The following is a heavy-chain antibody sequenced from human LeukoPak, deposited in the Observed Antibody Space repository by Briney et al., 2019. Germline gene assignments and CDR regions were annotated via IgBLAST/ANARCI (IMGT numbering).Heavy chain of an antibody. V-gene: IGHV4-39*07. Sequence: SERLSLTCTVSGVSISSSNSYWGWIRQPPGKGLEWIGSIYYSGNTYYNPSLKSRVTISVDTSKNQFSLKLSSVTAADTAVYYCARGGGYSYGPRAFDIWGQGTMVTVSS. J-gene: IGHJ3*02. CDR2: IYYSGNT. CDR3: ARGGGYSYGPRAFDI. D-gene: IGHD5-18*01. CDR1: GVSISSSNSY.